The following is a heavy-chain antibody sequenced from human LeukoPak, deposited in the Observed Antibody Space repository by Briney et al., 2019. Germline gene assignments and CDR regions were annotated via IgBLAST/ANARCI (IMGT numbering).Heavy chain of an antibody. CDR1: GFTVNNNY. CDR2: IYIGGGA. Sequence: GGSLRLSCAASGFTVNNNYMSWVRQAPGKGLEWVAVIYIGGGAYYAASVKGRFTISRDTSKNTLFLQMNSLRADDTAMYYCARGQGAWGQGTLVTVST. J-gene: IGHJ5*02. V-gene: IGHV3-53*01. CDR3: ARGQGA.